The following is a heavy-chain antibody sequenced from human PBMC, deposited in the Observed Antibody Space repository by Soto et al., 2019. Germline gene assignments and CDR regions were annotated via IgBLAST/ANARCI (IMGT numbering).Heavy chain of an antibody. V-gene: IGHV4-31*03. CDR3: ARDTRHVDDYGDYGAFDI. J-gene: IGHJ3*02. CDR1: GGSISSGVYY. CDR2: IYYSGST. Sequence: PSETLSLTCTVSGGSISSGVYYWSWIRQHPGKGLEWIGYIYYSGSTYYNPSLKSRVTISVDTSKNQFSLKLSSVTAADTAVYYCARDTRHVDDYGDYGAFDIWGQGTMVTVSS. D-gene: IGHD4-17*01.